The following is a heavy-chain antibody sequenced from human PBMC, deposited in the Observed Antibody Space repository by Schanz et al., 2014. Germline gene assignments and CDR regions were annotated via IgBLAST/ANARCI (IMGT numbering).Heavy chain of an antibody. CDR3: ARAGQDYSDSSGYATYYFGN. D-gene: IGHD3-22*01. CDR2: VSAYSGNT. J-gene: IGHJ4*02. CDR1: GYTFTSYG. Sequence: QVQLVQSGAEVKKPGASVKVSCKASGYTFTSYGISWVRQAPGQGLEWMGWVSAYSGNTNYAQKFQGRVTMTTDTSTSTAYMELRSLRSDDTAVYYCARAGQDYSDSSGYATYYFGNWGQGTLVTVSS. V-gene: IGHV1-18*04.